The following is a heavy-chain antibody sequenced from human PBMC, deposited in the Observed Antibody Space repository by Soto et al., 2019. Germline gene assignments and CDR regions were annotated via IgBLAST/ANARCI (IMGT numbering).Heavy chain of an antibody. CDR3: ARGRYSSGWYAFRY. CDR1: GFTFSDHY. V-gene: IGHV3-72*01. Sequence: PERSLRVTCADLGFTFSDHYRDWVRQAPGKGLEWVGRTRNKANSYTTEYAASVKGRFTISRDDSKNSLYLQMNSLKTEDTAVYYCARGRYSSGWYAFRYWGQGTLVTVYS. D-gene: IGHD6-19*01. J-gene: IGHJ4*02. CDR2: TRNKANSYTT.